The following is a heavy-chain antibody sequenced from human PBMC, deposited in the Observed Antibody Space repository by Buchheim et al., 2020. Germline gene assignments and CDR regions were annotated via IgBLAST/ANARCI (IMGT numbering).Heavy chain of an antibody. CDR3: ARRVGATYWYFDL. D-gene: IGHD1-26*01. CDR2: IYPDDSDI. Sequence: EVQLVQSGAEVKKPGESLKISCMGSGYYFPTYWIGWVRQMPGKGLEWMAIIYPDDSDIRYSPSFQGQVTISADKSIKPAYLQWSSLQASDTAIYYCARRVGATYWYFDLWGRGTL. CDR1: GYYFPTYW. J-gene: IGHJ2*01. V-gene: IGHV5-51*01.